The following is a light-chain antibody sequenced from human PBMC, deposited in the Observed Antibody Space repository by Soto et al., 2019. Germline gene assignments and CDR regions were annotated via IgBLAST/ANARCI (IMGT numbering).Light chain of an antibody. CDR1: QSLTTRY. Sequence: EIVLTQSPGTLSLFPGERATLSCRASQSLTTRYLAWYQQKPGQAPRLLIYGASSRATGLPDSFSGSGSGTYFTLTISRLDPEDFAMYYYQQYGSSPTFGQGTRLEIK. J-gene: IGKJ5*01. CDR2: GAS. CDR3: QQYGSSPT. V-gene: IGKV3-20*01.